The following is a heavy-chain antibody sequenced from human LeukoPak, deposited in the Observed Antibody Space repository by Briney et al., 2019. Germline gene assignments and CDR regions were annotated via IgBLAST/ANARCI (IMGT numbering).Heavy chain of an antibody. D-gene: IGHD2-2*01. J-gene: IGHJ4*02. CDR2: ISGSDDSA. Sequence: GGSLRLSCAASGFTFSSYAMSWVRQAPGKGLEWVSRISGSDDSAYFADSVKGRFTISRDYSRNTLYLQMNSLRAEDTAVYYCAKRGNSSSRSYDAYWGQGTLVTVSS. CDR3: AKRGNSSSRSYDAY. CDR1: GFTFSSYA. V-gene: IGHV3-23*01.